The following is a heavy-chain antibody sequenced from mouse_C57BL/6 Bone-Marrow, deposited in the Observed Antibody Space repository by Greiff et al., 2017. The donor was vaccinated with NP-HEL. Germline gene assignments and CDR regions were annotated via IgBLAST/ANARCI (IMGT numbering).Heavy chain of an antibody. Sequence: QVQLQQSGAELARPGASVKLSCKASGYTFTSYGISWVKQRTGQGLEWIGEIYPRSGNTYYNEKFKGKATLTADKSSSTAYMELRSLTSEDSAVYYCARGYYDGYWFAYWGQGTLVTVSA. J-gene: IGHJ3*01. V-gene: IGHV1-81*01. D-gene: IGHD2-3*01. CDR3: ARGYYDGYWFAY. CDR2: IYPRSGNT. CDR1: GYTFTSYG.